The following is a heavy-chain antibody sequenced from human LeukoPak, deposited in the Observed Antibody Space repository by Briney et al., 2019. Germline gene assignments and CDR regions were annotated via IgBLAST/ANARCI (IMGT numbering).Heavy chain of an antibody. J-gene: IGHJ3*02. D-gene: IGHD5-24*01. CDR2: IYYRGST. Sequence: SETLSLTCTVSGGSISNYHWSWIRQPPGKGLGWVGYIYYRGSTKYNPSLVGRVTISMDNSKNHFFLKLNSVTAADPAVYYWWKVQADGHSDIWGQGTMVTVSS. CDR1: GGSISNYH. V-gene: IGHV4-59*01. CDR3: WKVQADGHSDI.